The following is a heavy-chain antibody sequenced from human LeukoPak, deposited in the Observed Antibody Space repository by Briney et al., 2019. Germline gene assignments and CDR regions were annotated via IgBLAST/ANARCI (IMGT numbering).Heavy chain of an antibody. CDR2: IHHSGST. V-gene: IGHV4-34*01. CDR1: GGSFISGYY. Sequence: ETLSLTCAVYGGSFISGYYWTFIRQPPGKGLEWIGEIHHSGSTNYNPSLKSRVTISLDTSKNQFSLKLNSVTAADTALYYCASFRWAVGFEYWGQGTLVTVSS. J-gene: IGHJ4*02. D-gene: IGHD6-13*01. CDR3: ASFRWAVGFEY.